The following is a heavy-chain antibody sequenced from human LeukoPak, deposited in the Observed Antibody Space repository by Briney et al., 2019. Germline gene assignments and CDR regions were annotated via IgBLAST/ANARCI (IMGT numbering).Heavy chain of an antibody. J-gene: IGHJ4*02. CDR2: ISNSGGST. CDR3: ARVRAGRVGVVDY. D-gene: IGHD1-26*01. CDR1: AFTFSSYT. Sequence: PGGSLRLSCAASAFTFSSYTMSWVRQAPGKGLEWVSAISNSGGSTYYADSVKGRFTISRDNSKNTLYLQMNSLRAEDTAVYYCARVRAGRVGVVDYWGQGTLVTVSS. V-gene: IGHV3-23*01.